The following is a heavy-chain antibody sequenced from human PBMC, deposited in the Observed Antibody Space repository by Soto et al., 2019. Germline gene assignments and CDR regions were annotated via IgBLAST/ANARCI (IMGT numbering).Heavy chain of an antibody. CDR2: VSTSIRST. D-gene: IGHD3-10*01. J-gene: IGHJ3*02. CDR1: GYSFSGYD. CDR3: ARDSGAALYGEDALDI. Sequence: QGQLVQSGPEVKKPGASVKVSCTASGYSFSGYDITWVRQAPGQGLEWLGWVSTSIRSTMSAEKLQGRLTMTTDTPTTTVYMELRGLTSDDTAVYYCARDSGAALYGEDALDIWGQGTMVSVSS. V-gene: IGHV1-18*04.